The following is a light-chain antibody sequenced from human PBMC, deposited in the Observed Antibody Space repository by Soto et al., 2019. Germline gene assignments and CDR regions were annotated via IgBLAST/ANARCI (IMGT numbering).Light chain of an antibody. CDR3: QQYGSSPFT. CDR2: GAC. CDR1: QSVSSSY. V-gene: IGKV3-20*01. Sequence: EIVLTQSPGTLSLSPGERATLSCRASQSVSSSYLAWYQQKPGQTPRLLFYGACSRATGIPDRFSGSGSGTDFTLTISRLEPEDFAVYYCQQYGSSPFTFGPGTKVDIK. J-gene: IGKJ3*01.